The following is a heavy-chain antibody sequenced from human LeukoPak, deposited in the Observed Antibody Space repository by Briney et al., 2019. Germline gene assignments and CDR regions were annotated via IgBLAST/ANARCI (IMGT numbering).Heavy chain of an antibody. Sequence: GRSLRLSGAASGFTYSNYAMSWVRQAPGKGLEWVSAISNSGGRTYYADSVKGRFTISRDNAKNSLYLQMNSLRVEDTAVYYCARNAFDIWGQGTMVTVSS. CDR2: ISNSGGRT. CDR3: ARNAFDI. V-gene: IGHV3-23*01. J-gene: IGHJ3*02. CDR1: GFTYSNYA.